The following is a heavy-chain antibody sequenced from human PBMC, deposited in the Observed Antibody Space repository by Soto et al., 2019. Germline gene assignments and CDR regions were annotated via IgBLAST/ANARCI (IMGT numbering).Heavy chain of an antibody. J-gene: IGHJ4*02. V-gene: IGHV3-23*01. CDR3: AKSYYYDSSGSNPREFDY. D-gene: IGHD3-22*01. CDR2: ISGSGGST. CDR1: GGSISSGGYY. Sequence: TSETLSLTCTVSGGSISSGGYYWSWVRQAPGKGLEWVSAISGSGGSTYYADSVKGRFTISRDNSKNTLYLQMNSLRAEDTAVNYCAKSYYYDSSGSNPREFDYWGQGTLVTVSS.